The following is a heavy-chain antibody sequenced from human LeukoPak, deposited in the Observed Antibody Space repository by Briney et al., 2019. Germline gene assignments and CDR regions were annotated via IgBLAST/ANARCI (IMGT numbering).Heavy chain of an antibody. D-gene: IGHD2-2*01. CDR2: ISDDGTNK. CDR1: GFTFSSYA. V-gene: IGHV3-30-3*01. CDR3: ARGSEGSCSSTSCPRYFQH. J-gene: IGHJ1*01. Sequence: GGSLRLSCAASGFTFSSYAFHWVRQAPGKGLEWVAVISDDGTNKNYGDSVKGRFTISRDNSKNTLYLQMDSLRAEDTAVYYCARGSEGSCSSTSCPRYFQHWGQGTLVTVSS.